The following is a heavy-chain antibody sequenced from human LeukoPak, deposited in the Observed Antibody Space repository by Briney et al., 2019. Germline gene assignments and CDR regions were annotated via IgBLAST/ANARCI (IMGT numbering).Heavy chain of an antibody. Sequence: ASVKVSCKASGYTFSTYGVTWVRQAPGQGLDWMGYISSYYGKTNYAQKVQGRVTMTTDTSTSTAFMELTSLTSDDTAVYYCARGGEYCSRGSCYFDYWGQGTLVTVSS. CDR3: ARGGEYCSRGSCYFDY. CDR2: ISSYYGKT. CDR1: GYTFSTYG. D-gene: IGHD2-15*01. J-gene: IGHJ4*02. V-gene: IGHV1-18*01.